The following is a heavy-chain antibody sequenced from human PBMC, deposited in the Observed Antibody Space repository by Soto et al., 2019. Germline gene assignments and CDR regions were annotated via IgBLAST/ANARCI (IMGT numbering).Heavy chain of an antibody. J-gene: IGHJ4*02. CDR3: TGEDIVGATGRYFDY. V-gene: IGHV1-3*01. CDR1: GYTFTNYA. Sequence: ASVKVSCKASGYTFTNYAMHWVRQAPGQRLEWMGWINAGNGITKYSRKFQGRVTITRDTSATTALMELSSLRSEDTAVYYCTGEDIVGATGRYFDYWGQGTLVTVSS. CDR2: INAGNGIT. D-gene: IGHD1-26*01.